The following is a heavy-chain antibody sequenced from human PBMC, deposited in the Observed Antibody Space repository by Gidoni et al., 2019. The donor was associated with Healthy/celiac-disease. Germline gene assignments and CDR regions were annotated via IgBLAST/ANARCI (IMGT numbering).Heavy chain of an antibody. Sequence: QVPLAQSGAEVKKPGATVKVSCKASSYTFTSPGISWVRQATGQGLEWMGWISAYNGNTNYAQKLQGRGTMTKDTSTSRAYMELRSLRSDDTAVYYCARGPGYCTGGVCYLVPLYYYYGMDVWGQGTTVTVSS. J-gene: IGHJ6*02. CDR2: ISAYNGNT. D-gene: IGHD2-8*02. CDR1: SYTFTSPG. V-gene: IGHV1-18*01. CDR3: ARGPGYCTGGVCYLVPLYYYYGMDV.